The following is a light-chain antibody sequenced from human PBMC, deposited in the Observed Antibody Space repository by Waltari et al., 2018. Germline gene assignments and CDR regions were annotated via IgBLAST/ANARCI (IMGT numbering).Light chain of an antibody. V-gene: IGKV3-15*01. J-gene: IGKJ4*01. Sequence: EIVMTQSPATLSVSPGERATLSCRARQSVGSSVAWYQQKPGQAPRLLFYDASSRPTGVPARFSASGSGTAFSLIISSLQSEDFAVYFCQQYYKWPPLTFGGGTKVEIK. CDR1: QSVGSS. CDR2: DAS. CDR3: QQYYKWPPLT.